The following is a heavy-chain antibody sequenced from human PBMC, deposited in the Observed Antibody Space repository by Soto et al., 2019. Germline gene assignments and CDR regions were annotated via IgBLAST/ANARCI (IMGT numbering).Heavy chain of an antibody. CDR3: AREITGMNAFDI. J-gene: IGHJ3*02. CDR2: ISYNVRYK. CDR1: GLIFSSYA. V-gene: IGHV3-30*01. Sequence: GSLRLSCAAYGLIFSSYAMSWVRQAPGKGLEWVAVISYNVRYKFYADSVKGRFTISRDNSKNTLYLEMNSLRDEDTAVYYCAREITGMNAFDIWGQGTMVTVSS. D-gene: IGHD3-16*01.